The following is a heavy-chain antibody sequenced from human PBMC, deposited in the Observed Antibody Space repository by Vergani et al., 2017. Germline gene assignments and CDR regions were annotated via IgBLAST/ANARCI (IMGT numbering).Heavy chain of an antibody. CDR2: IIPILGIA. Sequence: QVQLVQSGAEVKKPGSSVKVSCKASGGTFSSYTISWVRQAPGQGLEWMGRIIPILGIANYAQKFQGRVTLTADKSTSPAYMELRSLRSDDTAVYYCARDRHGSGSYYYWGQGTLVTVSS. D-gene: IGHD3-10*01. CDR1: GGTFSSYT. CDR3: ARDRHGSGSYYY. J-gene: IGHJ4*02. V-gene: IGHV1-69*08.